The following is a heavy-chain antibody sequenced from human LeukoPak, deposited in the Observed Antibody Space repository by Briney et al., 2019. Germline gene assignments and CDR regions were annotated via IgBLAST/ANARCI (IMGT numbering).Heavy chain of an antibody. D-gene: IGHD2-21*01. V-gene: IGHV7-4-1*02. CDR3: ARAYYSTDIDY. Sequence: GASVKVSCKASGYTFTSYVMNWVRQAPGQGLEWMGWINTNTGKSTYAQGFTGRFVFSLDTSVSTAYLQITSLKAEDTAVYYCARAYYSTDIDYWGQGTLVTVSS. CDR2: INTNTGKS. J-gene: IGHJ4*02. CDR1: GYTFTSYV.